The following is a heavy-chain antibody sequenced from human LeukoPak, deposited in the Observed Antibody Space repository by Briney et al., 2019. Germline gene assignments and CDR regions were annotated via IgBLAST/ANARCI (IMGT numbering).Heavy chain of an antibody. CDR1: GGSISSGGYS. V-gene: IGHV4-31*03. CDR3: ARAVAGEPWNAFDI. D-gene: IGHD1-14*01. CDR2: IYYSGST. Sequence: PSETLSLTCTVSGGSISSGGYSWSWMRQHPGKGLDWNGYIYYSGSTYYNPSLKSRVTISVDTSKNQFSLKLSSVTAADTAVYYCARAVAGEPWNAFDIWGQGTMVTVSS. J-gene: IGHJ3*02.